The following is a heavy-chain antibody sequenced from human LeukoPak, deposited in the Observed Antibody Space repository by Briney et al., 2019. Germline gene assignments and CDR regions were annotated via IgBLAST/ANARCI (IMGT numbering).Heavy chain of an antibody. CDR3: ARDLLAAAGSIYLPQQEYYYYYGMDV. J-gene: IGHJ6*02. V-gene: IGHV1-2*02. CDR2: INPNSGGT. Sequence: ASVKVSCKASGYTFTGYYMHWVRQAPGQGLEWMGWINPNSGGTNYAQKFQGRVTMTRDTSISTAYMELSRLRSDDTAVYYCARDLLAAAGSIYLPQQEYYYYYGMDVWGQGTTVTVSS. CDR1: GYTFTGYY. D-gene: IGHD6-13*01.